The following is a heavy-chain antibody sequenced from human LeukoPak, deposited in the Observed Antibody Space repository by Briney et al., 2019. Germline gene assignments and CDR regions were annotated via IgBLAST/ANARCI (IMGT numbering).Heavy chain of an antibody. D-gene: IGHD1-26*01. J-gene: IGHJ6*03. CDR3: VKGGREGPGWENDYYYYMDV. CDR2: IWYNEGDNQ. CDR1: GFMFATYG. Sequence: PGGSLRLSCAASGFMFATYGMHWVRQAPGKGLEWVAVIWYNEGDNQYYGDSVKGRFTISRDNSKNTLYLQMNSLRAGDTAVYYCVKGGREGPGWENDYYYYMDVWGRGTTVTVSS. V-gene: IGHV3-33*06.